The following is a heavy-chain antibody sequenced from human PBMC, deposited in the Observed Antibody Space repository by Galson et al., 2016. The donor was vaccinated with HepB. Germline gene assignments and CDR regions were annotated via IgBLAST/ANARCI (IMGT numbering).Heavy chain of an antibody. V-gene: IGHV3-74*01. D-gene: IGHD4-17*01. J-gene: IGHJ4*02. CDR3: ARDDETYGDPDF. Sequence: SLRLSCAASGFTFSSYWMHWVRQAPGKGLVWVSRINSDGSSTSYADSVKGRFTISRDNAKKSLFLQMNSLRVEDTAVYYCARDDETYGDPDFWGQGTLVTVSS. CDR1: GFTFSSYW. CDR2: INSDGSST.